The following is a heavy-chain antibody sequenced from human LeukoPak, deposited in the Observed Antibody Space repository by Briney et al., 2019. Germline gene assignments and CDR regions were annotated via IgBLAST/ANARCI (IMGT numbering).Heavy chain of an antibody. CDR2: IYYTEST. V-gene: IGHV4-39*01. CDR1: GDSISSSSCY. D-gene: IGHD6-6*01. Sequence: SETLSLTCTVSGDSISSSSCYWGWIRQPPGKGLEWIASIYYTESTYYNPSLESRVTISVDTSRNQFSLRLNSVTAADTAVYYCASGYSSSSFDYWGQGALVTVSS. CDR3: ASGYSSSSFDY. J-gene: IGHJ4*02.